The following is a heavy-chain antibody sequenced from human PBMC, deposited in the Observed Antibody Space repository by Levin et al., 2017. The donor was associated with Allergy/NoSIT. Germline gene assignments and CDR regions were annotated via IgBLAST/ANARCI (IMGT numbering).Heavy chain of an antibody. CDR3: ARGDCSSTSCDAFDI. D-gene: IGHD2-2*01. CDR2: ISSSSSTI. CDR1: GFTFSSYS. Sequence: ETLSLTCAASGFTFSSYSMNWVRQAPGKGLEWVSYISSSSSTIYYADSVKGRFTISRDNAKNSLYLQMNSLRAEDTAVYYCARGDCSSTSCDAFDIWGQGTMVTVSS. V-gene: IGHV3-48*01. J-gene: IGHJ3*02.